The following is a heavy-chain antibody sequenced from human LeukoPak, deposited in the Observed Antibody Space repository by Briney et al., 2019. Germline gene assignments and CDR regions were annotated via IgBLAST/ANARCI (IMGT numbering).Heavy chain of an antibody. CDR2: ISSSSGNI. CDR1: GFTFSSYS. V-gene: IGHV3-48*01. CDR3: ATYRQVLLPFES. D-gene: IGHD2-8*02. J-gene: IGHJ4*02. Sequence: GGSLRLSCAASGFTFSSYSMNWVRQAPGKGLEWVSYISSSSGNIYYADSVKGRFTISRDNSKSTLSLQMNSLRAEDTAIYYCATYRQVLLPFESWGQGTLVTVSS.